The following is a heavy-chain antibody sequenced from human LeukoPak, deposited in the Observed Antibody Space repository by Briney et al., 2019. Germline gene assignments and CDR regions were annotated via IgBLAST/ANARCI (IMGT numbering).Heavy chain of an antibody. D-gene: IGHD7-27*01. V-gene: IGHV4-59*01. J-gene: IGHJ4*02. CDR3: ARGYDYWGN. CDR2: ITDSGST. CDR1: GGSISNYY. Sequence: SETLSLTCTVSGGSISNYYWSWIRQPPGKGLEWIGYITDSGSTYHNPSLKSRVTISVDTSKNQFSLKLSSVTAADTAVYYCARGYDYWGNWGQGTLVTVSS.